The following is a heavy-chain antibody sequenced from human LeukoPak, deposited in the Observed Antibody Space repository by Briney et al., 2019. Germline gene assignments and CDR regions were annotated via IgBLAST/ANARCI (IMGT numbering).Heavy chain of an antibody. D-gene: IGHD3-10*01. J-gene: IGHJ4*02. CDR1: GGSFSGYY. CDR3: ARRQVMYYYGSGSYPHFDY. V-gene: IGHV4-34*01. Sequence: PSETLSLTCAVYGGSFSGYYWSWIRQPPGKGLEWIGEINHSGSTNYNPSLKSRVTISVDTSKNQFSLKLSSVTAADTAVYYCARRQVMYYYGSGSYPHFDYWGQGTLVTVSS. CDR2: INHSGST.